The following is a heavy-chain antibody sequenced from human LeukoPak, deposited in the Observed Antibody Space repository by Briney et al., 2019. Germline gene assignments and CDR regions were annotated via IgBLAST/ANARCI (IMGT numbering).Heavy chain of an antibody. CDR1: GFTFSSYW. CDR3: ARHSGSFYFDY. D-gene: IGHD1-26*01. Sequence: PGGSLRLSCAASGFTFSSYWMSWVRQAPGKGLEWVANIKQDGSEKYYADSVKGRFTISRDNAKNSLYLQMNSLRAEDTAVYYCARHSGSFYFDYWGQGTLVTVSS. J-gene: IGHJ4*02. CDR2: IKQDGSEK. V-gene: IGHV3-7*01.